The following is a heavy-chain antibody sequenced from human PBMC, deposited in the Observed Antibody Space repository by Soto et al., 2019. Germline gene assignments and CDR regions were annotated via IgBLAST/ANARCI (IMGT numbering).Heavy chain of an antibody. J-gene: IGHJ3*02. CDR1: GFTFSDYY. Sequence: QVQLVESGGGVVKPGGSLRLSCAASGFTFSDYYMSWIRQAPGKGLEWVSYISSSGSTIYYADSVKGRFTISRDNAKNSLYLQMNSLRAEDTAVYYCARNRENCTKGGCYTGEDAFDIWGQGTMVTVSS. D-gene: IGHD2-8*01. CDR2: ISSSGSTI. V-gene: IGHV3-11*04. CDR3: ARNRENCTKGGCYTGEDAFDI.